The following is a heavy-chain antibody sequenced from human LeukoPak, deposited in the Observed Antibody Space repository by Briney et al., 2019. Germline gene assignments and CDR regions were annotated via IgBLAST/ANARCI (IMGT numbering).Heavy chain of an antibody. J-gene: IGHJ4*02. CDR3: ARDEDSYGQFDY. CDR2: IWYDGSNK. CDR1: GFTFSSYG. V-gene: IGHV3-33*01. Sequence: GRSLRLSCAASGFTFSSYGMHWVRQAPGKGLEWVAVIWYDGSNKYCADSVKGRFTISRDNSKNTLYLQMNSLRAEDTAVYYCARDEDSYGQFDYWGQGTLVTVSS. D-gene: IGHD5-18*01.